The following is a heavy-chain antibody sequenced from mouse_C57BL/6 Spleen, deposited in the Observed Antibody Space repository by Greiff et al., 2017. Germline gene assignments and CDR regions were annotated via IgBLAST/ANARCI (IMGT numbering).Heavy chain of an antibody. J-gene: IGHJ2*01. CDR2: FHPYNDDT. V-gene: IGHV1-47*01. CDR3: TRKGDYGSSYDY. D-gene: IGHD1-1*01. CDR1: GYTFTTYP. Sequence: QVQLMQSGAELVKPGASVKMSCKASGYTFTTYPIEWMKQNHGKSLEWIGTFHPYNDDTSYNEKFKGKATLPVEKSYSTVYLELSRLTSDDSAVYSGTRKGDYGSSYDYWGQGTTLTVSS.